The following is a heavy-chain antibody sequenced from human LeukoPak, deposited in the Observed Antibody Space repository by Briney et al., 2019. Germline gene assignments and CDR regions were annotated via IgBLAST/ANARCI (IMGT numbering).Heavy chain of an antibody. J-gene: IGHJ4*02. V-gene: IGHV3-23*01. D-gene: IGHD2-21*02. CDR3: AKAPGVVVTAPSY. Sequence: GGSLRLSCAASGFTFSSYAMSWVRQAPGKGLVWVSAISGSGGSTYYADSVKGRFTISRDNSKNTLYLQMNSLRAEDTAVYYCAKAPGVVVTAPSYWGQGTLVTVSS. CDR2: ISGSGGST. CDR1: GFTFSSYA.